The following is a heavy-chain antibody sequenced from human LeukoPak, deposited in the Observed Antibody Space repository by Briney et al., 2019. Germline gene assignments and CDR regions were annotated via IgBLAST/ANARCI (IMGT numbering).Heavy chain of an antibody. CDR1: GFTFSSYG. V-gene: IGHV3-30*18. Sequence: PGGSLRLSCAASGFTFSSYGMHWARQAPGKGLEWVAVISYDGSNKYYADSVKGRFTISRDNSKNTLYLQMNSLRAEDTAVYYCAKDGPFTIFGVVPFDYWGQGTLVTVSS. J-gene: IGHJ4*02. CDR2: ISYDGSNK. D-gene: IGHD3-3*01. CDR3: AKDGPFTIFGVVPFDY.